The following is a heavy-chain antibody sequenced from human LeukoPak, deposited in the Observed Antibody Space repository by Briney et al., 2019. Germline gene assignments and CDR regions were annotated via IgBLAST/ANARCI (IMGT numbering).Heavy chain of an antibody. D-gene: IGHD3-10*01. CDR3: ARAGGSGWFDP. V-gene: IGHV3-74*01. CDR1: GFTFRNYW. Sequence: GGSLSLSCAASGFTFRNYWMHWVRQAPGKGLVWVSRINIDGSTRYADSVEGRFTISRDNAKNTLYLQMNSLRAEDTAVYYCARAGGSGWFDPWRQGTLVTVSS. CDR2: INIDGST. J-gene: IGHJ5*02.